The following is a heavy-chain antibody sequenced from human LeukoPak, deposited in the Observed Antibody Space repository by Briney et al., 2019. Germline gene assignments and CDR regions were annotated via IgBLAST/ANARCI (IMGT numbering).Heavy chain of an antibody. V-gene: IGHV1-46*01. D-gene: IGHD3-10*01. CDR2: INPSGGST. J-gene: IGHJ5*02. Sequence: ASVKVSCKASGYTFTGYYMHWVRQAPGQGLEWMGIINPSGGSTSYAQKFQGRVTMTRDMSTSTVYVELSSLRSEDTAVYYCARDRDNYGSGSYVWFDPWGQGTLVTVSS. CDR3: ARDRDNYGSGSYVWFDP. CDR1: GYTFTGYY.